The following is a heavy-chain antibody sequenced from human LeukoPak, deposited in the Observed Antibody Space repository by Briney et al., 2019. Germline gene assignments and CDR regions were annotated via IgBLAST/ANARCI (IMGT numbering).Heavy chain of an antibody. CDR1: GFTVSSNY. CDR2: IYSGGST. J-gene: IGHJ4*02. CDR3: ASLPVDTAMVSDY. Sequence: GGSLRLSCAASGFTVSSNYTSWVRQAPGKGLEWVSVIYSGGSTYYADSVKGRFTISRDNSKNTLYLQMNSLRAEDTAVYYCASLPVDTAMVSDYWGQGTLVTVSS. D-gene: IGHD5-18*01. V-gene: IGHV3-53*01.